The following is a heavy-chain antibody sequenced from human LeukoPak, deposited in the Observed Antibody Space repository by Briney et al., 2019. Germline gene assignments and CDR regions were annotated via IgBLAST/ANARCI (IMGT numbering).Heavy chain of an antibody. CDR3: ARAYYYGSGSYSPFGY. V-gene: IGHV1-18*01. D-gene: IGHD3-10*01. CDR1: GYTFTSYG. Sequence: ASVKVSCKASGYTFTSYGISWVRQAPGQGLEWMGWISAYNGNTNYAQKLQGRVTMTTDTSTSTAYMELRSLRSDDTAVYYCARAYYYGSGSYSPFGYWGQGTLVTVSS. CDR2: ISAYNGNT. J-gene: IGHJ4*02.